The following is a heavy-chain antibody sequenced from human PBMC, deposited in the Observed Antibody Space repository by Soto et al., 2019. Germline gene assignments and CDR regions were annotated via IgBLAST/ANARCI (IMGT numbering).Heavy chain of an antibody. CDR3: ASGWMAAFDN. CDR2: IYYSGST. J-gene: IGHJ4*02. D-gene: IGHD2-2*03. Sequence: PSETLSLTCSVTGDSIKTHYWSWIRQAPGKGLEWIGYIYYSGSTLYNPSLKRRVTISADTAKNQFSLRLTSLTAADTAVYYCASGWMAAFDNWGQGTPVPVSS. V-gene: IGHV4-59*11. CDR1: GDSIKTHY.